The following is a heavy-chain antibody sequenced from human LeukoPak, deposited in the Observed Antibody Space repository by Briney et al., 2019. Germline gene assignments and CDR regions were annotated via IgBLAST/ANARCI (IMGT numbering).Heavy chain of an antibody. CDR1: GFTVSSNY. D-gene: IGHD3-3*01. Sequence: SGGSLRLSCAASGFTVSSNYMSWVRQAPGKGLEWVSVIYSGGSTYYADSVKGRFTISRDNAKNSLYLQMNSLRAEDTAVYYCARRMNDFWSGYYYYYYMDVWGKGTTVTVSS. CDR3: ARRMNDFWSGYYYYYYMDV. J-gene: IGHJ6*03. V-gene: IGHV3-66*04. CDR2: IYSGGST.